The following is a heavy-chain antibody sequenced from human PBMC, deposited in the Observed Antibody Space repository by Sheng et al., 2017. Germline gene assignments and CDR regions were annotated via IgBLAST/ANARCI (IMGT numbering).Heavy chain of an antibody. J-gene: IGHJ4*02. CDR3: ARGATYGSGSQRDY. CDR1: GFTVSSNY. Sequence: EVQLVESGGGLIQPGGSLRLSCAASGFTVSSNYMSWVRQAPGKGLEWVSVIYSGGSTYYADSVKGRFTISRDNSKNTLYLQMNSLRAEDTAVYYCARGATYGSGSQRDYWGQGTLVTVSS. CDR2: IYSGGST. D-gene: IGHD3-10*01. V-gene: IGHV3-53*01.